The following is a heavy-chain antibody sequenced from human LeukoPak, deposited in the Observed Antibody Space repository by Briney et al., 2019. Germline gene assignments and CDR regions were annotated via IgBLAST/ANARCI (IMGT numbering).Heavy chain of an antibody. J-gene: IGHJ6*02. CDR3: ARDRGDIVVVPAAIDYYYYGMDV. CDR2: ISYDGSNK. CDR1: GFTCSSYA. V-gene: IGHV3-30-3*01. D-gene: IGHD2-2*01. Sequence: GGSLRLSCAASGFTCSSYAMHWVRQAPGKGLEWVAVISYDGSNKYYADSVKGRFTISRDNSKNTLYLQMNSLRAEDTAVYYCARDRGDIVVVPAAIDYYYYGMDVWGQGTTVTVSS.